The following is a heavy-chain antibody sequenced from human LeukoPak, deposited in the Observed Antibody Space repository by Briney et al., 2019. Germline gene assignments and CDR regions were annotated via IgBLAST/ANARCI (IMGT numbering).Heavy chain of an antibody. Sequence: SVKVSCKASGGTFSSYAISWVRQAPGQGLEWMGGIIPIFGTANYAQKFQGRVAITADESASTAYMELSSLRSEDTAVYYCAREMVSRSWGFYGMDVWGQGTTVTVSS. D-gene: IGHD3-16*01. V-gene: IGHV1-69*01. J-gene: IGHJ6*02. CDR2: IIPIFGTA. CDR3: AREMVSRSWGFYGMDV. CDR1: GGTFSSYA.